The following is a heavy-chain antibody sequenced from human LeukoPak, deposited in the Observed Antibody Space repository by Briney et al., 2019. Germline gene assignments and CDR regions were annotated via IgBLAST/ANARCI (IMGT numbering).Heavy chain of an antibody. D-gene: IGHD4-11*01. J-gene: IGHJ4*02. CDR2: ISGSGGST. V-gene: IGHV3-23*01. Sequence: PGGSLRLSCAASGFTFSSYAMSWVRQAPGKGLQWVSAISGSGGSTYYADSVKGRFTISRDNSKNTLYLQMNSLRAEDTAVYDCAIDWVDYQWARYYFDYWGQGTLVTVSS. CDR3: AIDWVDYQWARYYFDY. CDR1: GFTFSSYA.